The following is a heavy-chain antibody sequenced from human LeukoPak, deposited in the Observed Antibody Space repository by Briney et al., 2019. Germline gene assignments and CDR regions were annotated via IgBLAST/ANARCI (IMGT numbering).Heavy chain of an antibody. D-gene: IGHD3-10*01. CDR3: ATYRTGESGRGY. CDR2: IYTSGST. Sequence: PSQTLSLTCTVSGGSISSGSYYWSWIRQPAGKGLEWIGRIYTSGSTNYNPSLKSRVTTSVDTSKNQVSLKLTSVTTADTAVYYCATYRTGESGRGYWGQGTLVAVAS. J-gene: IGHJ4*02. CDR1: GGSISSGSYY. V-gene: IGHV4-61*02.